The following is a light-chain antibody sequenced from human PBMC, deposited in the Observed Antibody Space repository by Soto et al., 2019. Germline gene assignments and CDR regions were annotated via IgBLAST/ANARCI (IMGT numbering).Light chain of an antibody. Sequence: EIVMTPSPVTVSLSPGDRATLSCRASQSIGTYLAWYQQKPGQAPRLLIYDASNRATGIPARFSGGGSGTDFTLTISSLEPEDFAVYYCQQRNPLTFGGGTKVDIK. CDR2: DAS. CDR3: QQRNPLT. V-gene: IGKV3-11*01. J-gene: IGKJ4*01. CDR1: QSIGTY.